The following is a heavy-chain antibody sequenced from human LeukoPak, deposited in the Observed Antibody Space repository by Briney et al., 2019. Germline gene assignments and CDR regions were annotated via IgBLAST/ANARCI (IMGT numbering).Heavy chain of an antibody. Sequence: SVKVSCKASGGTFSSYAISWVRQAPGQGLEWMGGIIPIFGTANYAQKLQGRVTITTDESTSTAYMELSSLRSEDTAVYYCARVVVVPADLKYYYYYYYMDVWGKGTTVTVSS. V-gene: IGHV1-69*05. CDR1: GGTFSSYA. J-gene: IGHJ6*03. CDR2: IIPIFGTA. D-gene: IGHD2-2*01. CDR3: ARVVVVPADLKYYYYYYYMDV.